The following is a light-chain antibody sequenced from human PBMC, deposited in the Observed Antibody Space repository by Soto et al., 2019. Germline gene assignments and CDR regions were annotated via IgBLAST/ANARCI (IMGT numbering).Light chain of an antibody. CDR2: AAS. V-gene: IGKV1-39*01. Sequence: DIQMTQSPSSLSASVGNIITITCRASQGISTYLNWYQQKQGQAPKLLIYAASSLQSGVPSRFSGSGYETDFTITISSLKNEDFATYSCQQSYSTTWTFGHGTKVDI. CDR3: QQSYSTTWT. J-gene: IGKJ1*01. CDR1: QGISTY.